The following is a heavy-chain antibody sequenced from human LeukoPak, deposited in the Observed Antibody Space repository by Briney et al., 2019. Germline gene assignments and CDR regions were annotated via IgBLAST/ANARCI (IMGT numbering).Heavy chain of an antibody. CDR2: IGPSSDNI. J-gene: IGHJ6*02. D-gene: IGHD3-10*01. V-gene: IGHV3-11*04. CDR1: GFTFSDYF. CDR3: ARDLGDGSGTYYAYGMDV. Sequence: GGSLRLSCAASGFTFSDYFMSWIRQAPEKGLEWVSYIGPSSDNINYADSVKGRFTVSRDNAKNSVYLQMNSLRAEDTAVYYCARDLGDGSGTYYAYGMDVWGQGTTVTVSS.